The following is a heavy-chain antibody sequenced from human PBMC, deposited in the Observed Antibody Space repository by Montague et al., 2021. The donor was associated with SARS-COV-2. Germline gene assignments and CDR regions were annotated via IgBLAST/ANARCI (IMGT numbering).Heavy chain of an antibody. J-gene: IGHJ4*02. CDR1: GDSVSSNIAT. D-gene: IGHD2-2*01. CDR2: TYYRSKWYN. Sequence: CAISGDSVSSNIATWNWIRQSPSRGLERLGRTYYRSKWYNGYAESVKSRITIDPDTSKHQFSLHLNSVTPEDTAVYYCARIPVGSKYYFDFWGQGTLVTVSS. CDR3: ARIPVGSKYYFDF. V-gene: IGHV6-1*01.